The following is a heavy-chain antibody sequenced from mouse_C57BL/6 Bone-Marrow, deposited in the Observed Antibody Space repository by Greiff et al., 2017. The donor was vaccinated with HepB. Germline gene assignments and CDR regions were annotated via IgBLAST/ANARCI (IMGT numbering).Heavy chain of an antibody. CDR3: ARGGAVNYGFAY. CDR1: GYTFTSHW. J-gene: IGHJ3*01. CDR2: IFPGSGST. Sequence: QVQLQQSGPELVRPGASVKISCKAPGYTFTSHWMQWVRQRPGQGLEWIGEIFPGSGSTYYNEKFKGKATLTVDTSYSTAYMQLSSLTSEDSAVDVCARGGAVNYGFAYWGQGTLVTVSA. V-gene: IGHV1-56*01. D-gene: IGHD2-1*01.